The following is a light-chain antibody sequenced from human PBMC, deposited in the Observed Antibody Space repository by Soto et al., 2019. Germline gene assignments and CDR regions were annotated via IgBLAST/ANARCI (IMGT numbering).Light chain of an antibody. CDR1: QGISSY. Sequence: DIKVTQSPSFLSASVGDRVTITCRASQGISSYLAWYQQKPGKAPNLLVYAASTLQSGVPSRFSGSGYGTEFNLTISSLQTEDFATYYCQQLNNYPRTFGQGTKVDIK. CDR3: QQLNNYPRT. J-gene: IGKJ1*01. CDR2: AAS. V-gene: IGKV1-9*01.